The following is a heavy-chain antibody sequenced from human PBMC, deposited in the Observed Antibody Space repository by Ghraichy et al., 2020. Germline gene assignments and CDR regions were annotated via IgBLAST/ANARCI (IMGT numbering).Heavy chain of an antibody. D-gene: IGHD3-3*02. CDR3: ARAISSVAFAF. Sequence: GGSLRLSCAASGFTFSLHSINWVRQAQGKGLEWLSFISGSTTIMNFADSVQVRFTISRDNAKNSVFLQMISLIVADTAVYYCARAISSVAFAFWGHGTMVTGSS. CDR2: ISGSTTIM. CDR1: GFTFSLHS. V-gene: IGHV3-48*01. J-gene: IGHJ3*01.